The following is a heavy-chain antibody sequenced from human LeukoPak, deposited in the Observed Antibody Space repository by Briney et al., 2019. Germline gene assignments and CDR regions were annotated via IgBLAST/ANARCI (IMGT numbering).Heavy chain of an antibody. CDR2: IYGSGTT. CDR3: ARGYSYTNFDY. CDR1: GGSVSSATYY. V-gene: IGHV4-61*10. J-gene: IGHJ4*02. Sequence: DPSETLSLTCTVSGGSVSSATYYWSWIRQPAGEGLEWIGRIYGSGTTNYNPSLKSRVTISLDASENQFSLKLSSVTAADTAVYYCARGYSYTNFDYWGQGTLVTVSS. D-gene: IGHD5-18*01.